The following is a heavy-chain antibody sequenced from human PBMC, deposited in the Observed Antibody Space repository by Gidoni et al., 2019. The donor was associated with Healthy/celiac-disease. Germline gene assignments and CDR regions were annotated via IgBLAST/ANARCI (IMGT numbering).Heavy chain of an antibody. J-gene: IGHJ4*02. CDR1: GYTFTRYY. Sequence: VQLVQSGAEVKKPGVSVKASCKASGYTFTRYYMHWVRQAPGQGLEWMGIINPSGGSTSYAQKVQGRVTMTSDTSTSTVYMELSSLRSEDTAVYYCARVSGGSGWDYWGQGTLVTVSS. D-gene: IGHD6-19*01. CDR2: INPSGGST. CDR3: ARVSGGSGWDY. V-gene: IGHV1-46*03.